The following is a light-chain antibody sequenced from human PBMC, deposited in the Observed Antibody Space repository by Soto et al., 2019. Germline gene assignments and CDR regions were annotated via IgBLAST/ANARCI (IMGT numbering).Light chain of an antibody. Sequence: EVVLAQSPATLSLSPGGRATLSCSTSPSVTNFLAWYQQKPGQAPRLLIYGAFNRATGIPARFSGSGSGTDFTLTISSLEPEDSAVYYCQQRNVWPPVTFGQGTRLEI. V-gene: IGKV3-11*01. J-gene: IGKJ5*01. CDR1: PSVTNF. CDR3: QQRNVWPPVT. CDR2: GAF.